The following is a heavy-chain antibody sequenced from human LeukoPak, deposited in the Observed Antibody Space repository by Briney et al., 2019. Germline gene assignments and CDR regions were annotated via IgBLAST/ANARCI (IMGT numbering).Heavy chain of an antibody. V-gene: IGHV1-2*05. D-gene: IGHD4-17*01. J-gene: IGHJ5*02. CDR3: ARTAREGYGDYSYFDP. Sequence: ASVKVSCKASGFTFSAYYMNWVRQAPGQGLEWMGRINSNTGGTNYAQKFQGRVTMTRDTSISTAYMELSRLRSDDTGVDLCARTAREGYGDYSYFDPWGQETLVSVSS. CDR1: GFTFSAYY. CDR2: INSNTGGT.